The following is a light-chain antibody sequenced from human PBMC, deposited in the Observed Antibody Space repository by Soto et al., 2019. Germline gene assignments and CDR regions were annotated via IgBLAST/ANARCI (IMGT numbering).Light chain of an antibody. Sequence: EIVLTQSPATLSLSPGERATLSCRASQSVSSYLAWYQQKPGQAPRLLIYDASNRATGIPDRFSGSGSGADFTLTINRLEPEDFAVYFCQQYGRTPLTFGGGTKVDIK. CDR1: QSVSSY. J-gene: IGKJ4*01. CDR3: QQYGRTPLT. CDR2: DAS. V-gene: IGKV3-20*01.